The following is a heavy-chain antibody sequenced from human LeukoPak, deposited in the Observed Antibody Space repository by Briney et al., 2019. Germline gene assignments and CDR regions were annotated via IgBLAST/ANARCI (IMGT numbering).Heavy chain of an antibody. J-gene: IGHJ6*03. CDR1: GGSFDSKY. V-gene: IGHV4-4*09. D-gene: IGHD1-20*01. CDR3: ANYITNIHYSMDV. Sequence: SETLSLTCSVSGGSFDSKYWSWIRQPPGKGLEWIGYIYTSGSTNFNPSLRSRVAMSIDTTKNQFSLKVYSVTAADTAVYYCANYITNIHYSMDVWGKGTTVIVSS. CDR2: IYTSGST.